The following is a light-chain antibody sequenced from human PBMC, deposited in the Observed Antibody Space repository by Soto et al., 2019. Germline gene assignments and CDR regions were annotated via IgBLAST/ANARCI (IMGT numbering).Light chain of an antibody. CDR1: SSDVGGYNY. CDR2: DVS. V-gene: IGLV2-14*01. CDR3: NSYRAGSTYV. Sequence: QSVLTQPASVSGSPGQSITLSCTGTSSDVGGYNYVSWYQQHPGKAPKLMIYDVSNRPSGVSNRFSGSKSGNTASLTISGLQAEDEADYYCNSYRAGSTYVFGTGTKLTVL. J-gene: IGLJ1*01.